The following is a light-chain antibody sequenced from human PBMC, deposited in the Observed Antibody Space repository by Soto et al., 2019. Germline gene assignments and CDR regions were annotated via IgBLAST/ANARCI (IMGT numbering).Light chain of an antibody. CDR2: SAS. V-gene: IGKV4-1*01. Sequence: DIVMTQSPDSLAVSLGERATINCKSSQSVLYSSNNKNYLAWYQQKPGQPPKLLIYSASTRESGVPDRFRGSGSGTDFTLTISSLQAEAVAVYFCQHYYTTPYTFGQGTKLEIK. J-gene: IGKJ2*01. CDR1: QSVLYSSNNKNY. CDR3: QHYYTTPYT.